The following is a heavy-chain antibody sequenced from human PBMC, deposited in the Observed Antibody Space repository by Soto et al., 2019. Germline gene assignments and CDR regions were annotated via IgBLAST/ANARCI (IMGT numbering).Heavy chain of an antibody. D-gene: IGHD2-8*01. CDR3: AKDTRMVYAITKAYGMDV. CDR2: IGWNSANV. V-gene: IGHV3-9*01. CDR1: GFTVDDYA. J-gene: IGHJ6*02. Sequence: HPGGSLRLACAASGFTVDDYAMHGVRQAPGKGLEWVSGIGWNSANVGYGDSVKGRVTISRDNAKNCLYLQMNSLRTEDTALYYCAKDTRMVYAITKAYGMDVWGQGTTVTVSS.